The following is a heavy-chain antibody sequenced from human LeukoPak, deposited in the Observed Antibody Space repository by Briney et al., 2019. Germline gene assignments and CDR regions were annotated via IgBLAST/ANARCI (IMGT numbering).Heavy chain of an antibody. Sequence: ASVTVSCKTSGYTFTTYGITWVRQAPGQGLEWMGWISTYDGKTKYSQKVQGRVTMTTDTSTSTAYMELRSLRSDDTAVYYCAKAPILVSGSFDYWGQGVLVTVSS. D-gene: IGHD5/OR15-5a*01. J-gene: IGHJ4*02. CDR1: GYTFTTYG. V-gene: IGHV1-18*01. CDR2: ISTYDGKT. CDR3: AKAPILVSGSFDY.